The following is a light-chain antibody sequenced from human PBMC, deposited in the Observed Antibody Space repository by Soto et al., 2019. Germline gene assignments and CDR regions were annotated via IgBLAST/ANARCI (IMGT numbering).Light chain of an antibody. CDR2: DNN. CDR3: QSYDNSLSGHVV. J-gene: IGLJ2*01. CDR1: SSNIGALYD. V-gene: IGLV1-40*01. Sequence: QSVLTQPPSVSGAPGQRVTISCTGSSSNIGALYDVNWYQQLPGTAPKLLIYDNNNRPSGVPDRFPGSKSGTSASLAITGLQAEDEADYYCQSYDNSLSGHVVFGGGTKLTVL.